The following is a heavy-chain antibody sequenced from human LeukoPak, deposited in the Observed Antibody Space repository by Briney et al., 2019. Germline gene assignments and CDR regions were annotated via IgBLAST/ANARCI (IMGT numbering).Heavy chain of an antibody. V-gene: IGHV5-51*01. D-gene: IGHD2/OR15-2a*01. Sequence: GESLKISCKASGYTFTGDWIGWVRQMPGKGLEFMGIIYPGDSDTRYSPSFQGQVTISVDKSINTAYLQWSSLKASDSAMYYCARAGYSNRWDGVDYWGQGTLVTVSS. CDR2: IYPGDSDT. J-gene: IGHJ4*02. CDR1: GYTFTGDW. CDR3: ARAGYSNRWDGVDY.